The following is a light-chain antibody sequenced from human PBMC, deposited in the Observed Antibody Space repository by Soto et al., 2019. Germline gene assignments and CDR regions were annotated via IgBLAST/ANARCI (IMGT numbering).Light chain of an antibody. J-gene: IGKJ4*01. CDR2: GAS. CDR1: QGIGST. Sequence: EIVMTQSPATLSVSPGERATLSCRASQGIGSTLAWYQQKPGQTPKLIIYGASTRATGVPARFSGGGSGTEFTLTINSLQSEDFAVYYCQRYNSWPLSFGGGTKWISN. V-gene: IGKV3-15*01. CDR3: QRYNSWPLS.